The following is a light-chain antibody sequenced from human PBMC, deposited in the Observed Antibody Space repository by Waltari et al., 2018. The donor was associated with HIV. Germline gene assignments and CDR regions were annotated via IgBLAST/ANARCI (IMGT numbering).Light chain of an antibody. CDR2: VGTGGIVG. V-gene: IGLV9-49*01. Sequence: QPVLTQPPSASASLGASVTLTCTLSSGYSVYEVEWYQQRPGKGPRFVMRVGTGGIVGSKGDGIPDRFSVWVEGLNRFLTIKNVQEEDESDFHCGADHGSGSNFVLVFGGVTKLTVL. CDR1: SGYSVYE. CDR3: GADHGSGSNFVLV. J-gene: IGLJ2*01.